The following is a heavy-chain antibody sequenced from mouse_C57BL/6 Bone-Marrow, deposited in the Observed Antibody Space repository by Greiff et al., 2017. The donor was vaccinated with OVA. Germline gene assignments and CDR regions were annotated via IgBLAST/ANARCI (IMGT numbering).Heavy chain of an antibody. D-gene: IGHD2-4*01. Sequence: ESGPGLVKPSQSLSLTCSVTGYSITSGYYWNWIRQFPGNKLEWMGYISYDGSNNYNPSLKNRISITRYTSKNQFFLKLNSVTTEDTATYYCARRGKNYDYDYWGQGTTLTVSS. V-gene: IGHV3-6*01. CDR3: ARRGKNYDYDY. J-gene: IGHJ2*01. CDR1: GYSITSGYY. CDR2: ISYDGSN.